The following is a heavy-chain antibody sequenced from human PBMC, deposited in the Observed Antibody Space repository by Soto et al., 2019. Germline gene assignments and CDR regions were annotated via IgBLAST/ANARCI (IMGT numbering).Heavy chain of an antibody. Sequence: EVPLVESGGGLVQRGGSVRLSCAASGFTLSIYSMNWVRQAPRKGLEWVSYISGNGNSIYYADSVKGRFTISRDNDKNSLSLQMNSLRDEDAAVYYCARGFDLQYGLDVWGQGTTVTVSS. V-gene: IGHV3-48*02. CDR3: ARGFDLQYGLDV. CDR2: ISGNGNSI. D-gene: IGHD3-10*01. CDR1: GFTLSIYS. J-gene: IGHJ6*02.